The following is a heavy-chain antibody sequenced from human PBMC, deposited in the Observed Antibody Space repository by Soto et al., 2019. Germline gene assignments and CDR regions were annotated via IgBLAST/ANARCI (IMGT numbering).Heavy chain of an antibody. D-gene: IGHD3-22*01. CDR2: FDPEDGET. Sequence: ASVKVSCKISGYTITELSVHWVRQAPGKGLEWMGGFDPEDGETIYAQKFQGRVTMTEDTSTDTAYMELSSLRSEDTAVYYCAPFIDDSSGYYSYWGQGTLVTVSS. J-gene: IGHJ4*02. CDR3: APFIDDSSGYYSY. V-gene: IGHV1-24*01. CDR1: GYTITELS.